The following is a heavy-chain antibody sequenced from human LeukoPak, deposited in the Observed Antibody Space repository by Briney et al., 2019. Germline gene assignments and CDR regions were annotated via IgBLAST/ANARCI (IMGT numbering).Heavy chain of an antibody. CDR3: ARDPSSYGDPRDAFDF. Sequence: PGGSLRLSCAASGFTFSSYWMSWVRQAPGKGLEWVANIKQDGSVSYYVDSVKGRFTISRDNAKNSVHLQMNSLRAEDTAVYYCARDPSSYGDPRDAFDFWGQGTMVTVSS. J-gene: IGHJ3*01. CDR1: GFTFSSYW. D-gene: IGHD4-17*01. V-gene: IGHV3-7*05. CDR2: IKQDGSVS.